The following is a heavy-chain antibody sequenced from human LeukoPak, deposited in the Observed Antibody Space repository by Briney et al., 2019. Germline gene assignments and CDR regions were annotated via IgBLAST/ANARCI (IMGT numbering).Heavy chain of an antibody. J-gene: IGHJ4*02. CDR2: IQFDGSKI. D-gene: IGHD3-3*01. CDR1: GFTFNTHG. CDR3: ARVDTYYEVYYFDY. Sequence: GGSLRLSYVASGFTFNTHGMHWVRQAPGKGLGWVASIQFDGSKIDYADSVKGRFTISRDNSENTLYLQMNSLRAEDTAVYYCARVDTYYEVYYFDYWGQGTLVTVSS. V-gene: IGHV3-30*02.